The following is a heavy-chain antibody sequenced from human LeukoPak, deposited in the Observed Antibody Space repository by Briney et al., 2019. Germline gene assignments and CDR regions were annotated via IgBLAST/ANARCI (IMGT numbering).Heavy chain of an antibody. Sequence: SVKVSCKASGGTFSSYAISWVRQAPGQGLEWMGGIIPIFGTANYAQKFQGRVTITADKSTSTAYMELSSLRSEDTAVYYCARDLSSSRAFDYWGQGTLVTVSS. V-gene: IGHV1-69*06. CDR3: ARDLSSSRAFDY. CDR2: IIPIFGTA. J-gene: IGHJ4*02. D-gene: IGHD6-6*01. CDR1: GGTFSSYA.